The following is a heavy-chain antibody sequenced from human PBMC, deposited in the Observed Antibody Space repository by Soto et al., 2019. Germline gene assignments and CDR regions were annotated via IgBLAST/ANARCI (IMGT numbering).Heavy chain of an antibody. V-gene: IGHV3-30*18. D-gene: IGHD2-15*01. J-gene: IGHJ4*02. Sequence: QVQLVESGGGVVQPGRSLRLSCAASGFTFSSYGMHWVRQAPGKGLEWVAVISYDGSNKYYADSVKGRFTISRDNSKHTLYLQMNSLRAEDTAVYYCAKDLGYCSGGSCYGLDYWGQGTLVTVSS. CDR2: ISYDGSNK. CDR3: AKDLGYCSGGSCYGLDY. CDR1: GFTFSSYG.